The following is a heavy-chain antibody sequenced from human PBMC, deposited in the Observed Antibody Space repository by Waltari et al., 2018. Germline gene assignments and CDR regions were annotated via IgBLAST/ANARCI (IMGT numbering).Heavy chain of an antibody. CDR2: IYHSGST. V-gene: IGHV4-38-2*01. D-gene: IGHD6-13*01. CDR3: ARLSSGIAAAGPYFDY. Sequence: QVQLQESGPGLVKPSETLSLTCAVSGYSISSGSYWDWIRQPPGKGLEWIGSIYHSGSTYYNPSLKSRVTISVDTSKNQFSLKLSSVTAADTAVYYCARLSSGIAAAGPYFDYWGQGTLVTVSS. J-gene: IGHJ4*02. CDR1: GYSISSGSY.